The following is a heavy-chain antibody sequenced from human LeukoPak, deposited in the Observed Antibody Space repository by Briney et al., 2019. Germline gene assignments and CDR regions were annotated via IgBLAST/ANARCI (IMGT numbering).Heavy chain of an antibody. CDR1: GFTFSSYA. D-gene: IGHD5-24*01. CDR2: ISGSGGST. J-gene: IGHJ6*03. V-gene: IGHV3-23*01. CDR3: AKGWNYYYYMDV. Sequence: GGSLRLSCAASGFTFSSYAMSWVHQAPGKGLEWVSAISGSGGSTYYADSVRGRFTISRDNSKNTLYLQMNSLRAEDTAVFYCAKGWNYYYYMDVWGKGTTVTVSS.